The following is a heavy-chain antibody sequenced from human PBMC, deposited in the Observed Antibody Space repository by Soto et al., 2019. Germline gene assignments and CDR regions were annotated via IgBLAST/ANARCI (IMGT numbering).Heavy chain of an antibody. Sequence: GGSLRLSCTASGFTFGDYAMSWVRQAPGKGLEWVGFIRSKAYGGTTEYAASVKGRFTISRDDSKSIAYLQMNSLKTEDTAVYYCTRDSDFWSGYYGGPDYWGQGTLVTVSS. CDR2: IRSKAYGGTT. D-gene: IGHD3-3*01. CDR1: GFTFGDYA. J-gene: IGHJ4*02. V-gene: IGHV3-49*04. CDR3: TRDSDFWSGYYGGPDY.